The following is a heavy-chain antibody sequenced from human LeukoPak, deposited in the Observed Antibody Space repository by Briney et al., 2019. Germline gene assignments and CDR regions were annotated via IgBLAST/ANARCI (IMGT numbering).Heavy chain of an antibody. V-gene: IGHV4-34*01. CDR3: ARALPRFSYGGNSVGVVGDDY. D-gene: IGHD4-23*01. CDR2: INHSGST. CDR1: GGSFSGYY. J-gene: IGHJ4*02. Sequence: PSETLSLTCAVYGGSFSGYYWSWIRQPPGKGLEWIGEINHSGSTNYNPSLKSRVTISVDTSKNQFSLKLSSGTSADTAVYYCARALPRFSYGGNSVGVVGDDYWGQGTLVTVSS.